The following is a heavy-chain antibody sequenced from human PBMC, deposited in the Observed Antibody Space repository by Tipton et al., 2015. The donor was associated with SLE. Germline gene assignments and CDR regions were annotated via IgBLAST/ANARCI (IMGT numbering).Heavy chain of an antibody. CDR2: IYYRGST. V-gene: IGHV4-59*08. CDR1: GVSISSHY. D-gene: IGHD3-3*02. Sequence: GLVKPSETLSLTCTVSGVSISSHYWNWIRQPPGKGLEWIGYIYYRGSTNYNPSLKSRVTISVDTSKNQFSLKLSSVTAADTALYYCARHADRIFGVPYWGQGTLVTVSS. CDR3: ARHADRIFGVPY. J-gene: IGHJ4*02.